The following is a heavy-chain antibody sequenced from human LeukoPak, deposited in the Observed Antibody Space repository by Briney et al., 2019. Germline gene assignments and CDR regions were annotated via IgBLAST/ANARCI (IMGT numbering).Heavy chain of an antibody. Sequence: GGSLRLSCAASGFTFSSYRMNWVRQAPGKGLEWVSYISSGSSTIYYADSVKGRFTISRDNAKNSLYLQMNSLRAEDTALYYCVKRTMAGVLERRTYYFDYWGQGSLVTVSP. CDR3: VKRTMAGVLERRTYYFDY. CDR2: ISSGSSTI. V-gene: IGHV3-48*01. J-gene: IGHJ4*02. CDR1: GFTFSSYR. D-gene: IGHD2-2*01.